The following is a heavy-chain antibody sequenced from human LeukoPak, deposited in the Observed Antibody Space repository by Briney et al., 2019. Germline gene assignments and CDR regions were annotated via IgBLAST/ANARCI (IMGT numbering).Heavy chain of an antibody. V-gene: IGHV4-39*01. D-gene: IGHD5-18*01. Sequence: SQTLSLTYAVSGGSIGSSSYYWGWIRQPPGKGLEWIGSIYYSGSTYYNPSLKSRVTISVDTSKNQFSLKLSSVTAADTAVYYCANTAMVSPYYFDYWGQGTLVTVSS. CDR3: ANTAMVSPYYFDY. CDR2: IYYSGST. CDR1: GGSIGSSSYY. J-gene: IGHJ4*02.